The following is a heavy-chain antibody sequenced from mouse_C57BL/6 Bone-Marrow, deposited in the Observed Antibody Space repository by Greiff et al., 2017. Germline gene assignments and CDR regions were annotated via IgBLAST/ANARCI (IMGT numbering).Heavy chain of an antibody. Sequence: EVQLQQSGPELVKPGASVKISCKASGYTFTDYYMNWVKQSHGKSLEWIGDINPINGGTSYNQKFKGKATLTVDKSSSTAYMELRSLTSEDSVVYYCARFGDYDGYFDVWGTGTTVTVAS. CDR1: GYTFTDYY. D-gene: IGHD2-4*01. CDR2: INPINGGT. J-gene: IGHJ1*03. CDR3: ARFGDYDGYFDV. V-gene: IGHV1-26*01.